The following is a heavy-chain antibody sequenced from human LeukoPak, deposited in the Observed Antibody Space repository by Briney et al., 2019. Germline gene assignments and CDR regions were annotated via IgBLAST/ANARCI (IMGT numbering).Heavy chain of an antibody. Sequence: SVKVSCKASGGTFSSYTISWVRQAPGQGLEWMGRIIPILGIANYAQKFQGRVTITADKSTSTAYTELSSLRSEDTAVYYCARETYYDFWSGLIDPWGQGTLVTVSS. CDR2: IIPILGIA. V-gene: IGHV1-69*04. CDR3: ARETYYDFWSGLIDP. CDR1: GGTFSSYT. D-gene: IGHD3-3*01. J-gene: IGHJ5*02.